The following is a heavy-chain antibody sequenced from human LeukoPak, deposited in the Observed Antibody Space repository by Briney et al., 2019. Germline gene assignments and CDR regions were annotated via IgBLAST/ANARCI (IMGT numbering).Heavy chain of an antibody. CDR2: IKQDGTEK. Sequence: GGSLRLSCAAAGFNFSSYWMTWVRQAPGKGLEWVANIKQDGTEKYYVDSVKGRFTISRDNSKNILYVQMNSLRAEDTAVYYCAKFYGDYARFDYWGQGTLVTVSS. D-gene: IGHD4-17*01. V-gene: IGHV3-7*05. J-gene: IGHJ4*02. CDR1: GFNFSSYW. CDR3: AKFYGDYARFDY.